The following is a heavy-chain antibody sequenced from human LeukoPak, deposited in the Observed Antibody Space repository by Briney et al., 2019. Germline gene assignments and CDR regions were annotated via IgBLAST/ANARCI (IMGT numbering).Heavy chain of an antibody. V-gene: IGHV3-7*01. CDR3: ATEGGGYNWIQY. Sequence: GGSLRLSCAASGFTFSSYWMSWVRQAPGKGLEWVANIKQDGSEKYYVDSVKGRFTISRDNAKNSLYLQMNSLRAEDTAVYHCATEGGGYNWIQYWGQGTLVTVSS. J-gene: IGHJ4*02. D-gene: IGHD1-20*01. CDR1: GFTFSSYW. CDR2: IKQDGSEK.